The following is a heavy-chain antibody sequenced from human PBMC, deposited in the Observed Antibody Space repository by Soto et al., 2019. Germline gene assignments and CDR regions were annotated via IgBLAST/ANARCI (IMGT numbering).Heavy chain of an antibody. CDR3: AGVRGVLITRSYYRMDV. Sequence: GGSLRLSCAASGFTFSSYAMNWVRQAPGKXLEWISYISSSGTTIYDADSVKGRFTISRDNAKNSLYLQMSSLRDEDAAVYYCAGVRGVLITRSYYRMDVWGQGTTVTVSS. CDR1: GFTFSSYA. D-gene: IGHD3-10*02. V-gene: IGHV3-48*02. J-gene: IGHJ6*02. CDR2: ISSSGTTI.